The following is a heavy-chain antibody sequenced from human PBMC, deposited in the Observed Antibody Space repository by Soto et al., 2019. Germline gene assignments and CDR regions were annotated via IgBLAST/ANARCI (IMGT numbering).Heavy chain of an antibody. CDR2: FDPEDGET. CDR3: ATGYCSSTSCYTFDY. Sequence: ASVKVSCKVSGYTLTELSMHWVRQAPGKGLEWMGGFDPEDGETIYAQKFQGRVTMTEDKSTDTAYMELSSLRSEDTAVYYCATGYCSSTSCYTFDYWGQGTLVTVSS. CDR1: GYTLTELS. V-gene: IGHV1-24*01. J-gene: IGHJ4*02. D-gene: IGHD2-2*02.